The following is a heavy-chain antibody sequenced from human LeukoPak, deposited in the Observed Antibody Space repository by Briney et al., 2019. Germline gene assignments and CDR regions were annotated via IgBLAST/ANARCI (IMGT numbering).Heavy chain of an antibody. J-gene: IGHJ3*02. CDR1: GGSISSGGYY. CDR2: IYYSGST. Sequence: SETLSLTCTVSGGSISSGGYYWSWIRQHPGKGLEWIGYIYYSGSTYYNPSLKSRVTISVDTSKNQFSLKLSSVTAADTAVYYCARDPGGYCSGGSCYRDAFDIWGQGTMVTVSS. CDR3: ARDPGGYCSGGSCYRDAFDI. D-gene: IGHD2-15*01. V-gene: IGHV4-31*03.